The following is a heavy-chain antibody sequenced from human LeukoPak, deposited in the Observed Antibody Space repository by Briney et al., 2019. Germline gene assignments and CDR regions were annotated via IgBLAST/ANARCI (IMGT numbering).Heavy chain of an antibody. J-gene: IGHJ5*02. CDR2: ISAYNGNT. V-gene: IGHV1-18*01. CDR1: GYTFTPYG. CDR3: ARDLYQSNSWSIWFDP. D-gene: IGHD6-13*01. Sequence: SSVKVSCKASGYTFTPYGISWVRQAPGQGVEGMGWISAYNGNTNYAQNLHGRVTMTTDTSTSTDYMELRSRRSDDTAVYFCARDLYQSNSWSIWFDPWGQGTLVTVSS.